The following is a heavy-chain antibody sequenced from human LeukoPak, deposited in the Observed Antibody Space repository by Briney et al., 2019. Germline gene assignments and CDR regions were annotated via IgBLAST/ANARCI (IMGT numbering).Heavy chain of an antibody. CDR3: ARVADIAVAGTLALDY. J-gene: IGHJ4*02. D-gene: IGHD6-19*01. V-gene: IGHV3-7*01. Sequence: TGGSLRLSCAASGFTFSSYAMHWVRQAPGKGLEWVANIKQDGSEKYYVDSVKGRFTISRDNAKNSLYLQMNSLRAEDTAVYYCARVADIAVAGTLALDYWGQGTLVTVSS. CDR2: IKQDGSEK. CDR1: GFTFSSYA.